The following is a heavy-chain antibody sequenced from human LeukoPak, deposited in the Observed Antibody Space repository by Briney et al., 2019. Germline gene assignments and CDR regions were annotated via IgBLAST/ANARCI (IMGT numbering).Heavy chain of an antibody. Sequence: PGGSLRLSCAASGFTFSAYWMSWVRQAPGKGLEWVSAISGSGGSTYYADSVKGRFTISRDNSKNTLYLQMNSLRAEDTAVYYCANNPFIAAAAFDAFDIWGQGTMVTVSS. D-gene: IGHD6-13*01. V-gene: IGHV3-23*01. CDR2: ISGSGGST. CDR3: ANNPFIAAAAFDAFDI. J-gene: IGHJ3*02. CDR1: GFTFSAYW.